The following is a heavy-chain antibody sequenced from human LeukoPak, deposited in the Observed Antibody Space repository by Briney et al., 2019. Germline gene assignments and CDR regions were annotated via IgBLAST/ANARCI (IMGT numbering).Heavy chain of an antibody. J-gene: IGHJ3*02. CDR1: GYSFTRYG. Sequence: GASVKVSCKASGYSFTRYGISWGRQAPGHGLEWMGGISPYNGNTKYAPKLQGRVTMTTDTSTTTAYMHLRSLRSDNTAVYSCARDLSYYDSAAYFDDTFDIWGHGTMVTVSS. CDR3: ARDLSYYDSAAYFDDTFDI. V-gene: IGHV1-18*01. CDR2: ISPYNGNT. D-gene: IGHD3-22*01.